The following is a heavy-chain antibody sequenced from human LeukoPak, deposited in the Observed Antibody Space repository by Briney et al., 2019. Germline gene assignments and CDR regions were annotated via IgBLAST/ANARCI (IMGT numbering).Heavy chain of an antibody. V-gene: IGHV3-23*01. CDR1: GFTFSSYA. D-gene: IGHD3-22*01. CDR3: AKDHPGDYYDSSGYYLVLGRAIDY. Sequence: GGSLRLSCAASGFTFSSYAMSWVRQAPGKGLEWVSAISGSGGSTYYADSVKGRFTISRDNSKNTLYLQMNSLRAEDTAVYYCAKDHPGDYYDSSGYYLVLGRAIDYWGQGTLVTVSS. CDR2: ISGSGGST. J-gene: IGHJ4*02.